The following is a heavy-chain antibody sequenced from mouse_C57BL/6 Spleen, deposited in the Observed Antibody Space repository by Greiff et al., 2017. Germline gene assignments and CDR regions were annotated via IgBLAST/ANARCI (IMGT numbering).Heavy chain of an antibody. CDR2: IYPGDGDT. V-gene: IGHV1-82*01. CDR3: VDYDYDGGFAY. CDR1: GYAFSSSW. Sequence: VQLQESGPELVKPGASVKISCKASGYAFSSSWMNWVKQRPGKGLEWIGRIYPGDGDTNYNGKFKGKATLTADKSSSTAYMQLSSLTSEDSAVYFCVDYDYDGGFAYWGQGTLVTVSA. J-gene: IGHJ3*01. D-gene: IGHD2-4*01.